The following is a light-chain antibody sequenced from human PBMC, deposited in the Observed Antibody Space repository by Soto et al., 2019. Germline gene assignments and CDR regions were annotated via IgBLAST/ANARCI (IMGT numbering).Light chain of an antibody. Sequence: EIVLTQSPGTLSLSPGERATLSCRASQSVRISYLAWSQQKPGQAPRLLIYGASSRATGIPERFSGSGSGTDFTLTISRLEPEDFAVYYCQQYGNSWTFGQGTKVDIK. CDR2: GAS. CDR3: QQYGNSWT. V-gene: IGKV3-20*01. CDR1: QSVRISY. J-gene: IGKJ1*01.